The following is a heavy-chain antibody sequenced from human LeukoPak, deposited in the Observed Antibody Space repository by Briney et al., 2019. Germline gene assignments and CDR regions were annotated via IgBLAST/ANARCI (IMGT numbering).Heavy chain of an antibody. CDR2: INSDGSWT. D-gene: IGHD2-21*01. J-gene: IGHJ3*02. Sequence: GGSLRLSCAASGNYWMHWVRQVPGKGLVWVSHINSDGSWTSYADSVKGRFTISKDNAKDTVYLQMNSLRAEDTAVYYCAKDVIYPGFPLNAFDIWGQGTMVTVSS. CDR3: AKDVIYPGFPLNAFDI. V-gene: IGHV3-74*01. CDR1: GNYW.